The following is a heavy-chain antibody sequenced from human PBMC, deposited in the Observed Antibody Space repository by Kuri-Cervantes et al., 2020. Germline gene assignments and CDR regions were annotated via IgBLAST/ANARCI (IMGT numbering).Heavy chain of an antibody. D-gene: IGHD2-2*01. CDR2: IYSSGST. CDR1: GGSISSSSYY. J-gene: IGHJ3*02. Sequence: SETLSLTCTVSGGSISSSSYYWGWIRQPPGKGLEWIGSIYSSGSTYYNPSLKSRVTISVNTSKNQFSLKLSSVTAADTAVYYCARQGCSSTTCYAGIYAFDIWGQGTLVTVSS. CDR3: ARQGCSSTTCYAGIYAFDI. V-gene: IGHV4-39*01.